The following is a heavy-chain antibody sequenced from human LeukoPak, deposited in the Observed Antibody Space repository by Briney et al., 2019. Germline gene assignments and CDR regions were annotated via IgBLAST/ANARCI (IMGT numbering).Heavy chain of an antibody. CDR3: ARRRHSVLTDNWFSP. Sequence: GGSLRLSCTASGFNLSGFGMNWVRQAPGKGLEYVSGICSTGPNNANSVNDRLSSSRDNSKNKLYLQMGSLRTDDTSVYYCARRRHSVLTDNWFSPWGHGTLVTDSS. V-gene: IGHV3-64*01. CDR2: ICSTGP. CDR1: GFNLSGFG. D-gene: IGHD7-27*01. J-gene: IGHJ5*02.